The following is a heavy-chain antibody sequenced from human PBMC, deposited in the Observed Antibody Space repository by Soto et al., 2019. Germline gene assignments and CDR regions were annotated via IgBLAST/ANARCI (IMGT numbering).Heavy chain of an antibody. CDR1: GGSISSSNW. J-gene: IGHJ6*02. D-gene: IGHD1-26*01. Sequence: SKTLSLTCAVSGGSISSSNWWSWVRQPPGKGLEWIGEIYHSGSTNYNPSLKSRVTISVDKSKNQFSLKLSSVTAADTAVYYYARVSGSYYYGMDVWAQGSTVTVSS. V-gene: IGHV4-4*02. CDR3: ARVSGSYYYGMDV. CDR2: IYHSGST.